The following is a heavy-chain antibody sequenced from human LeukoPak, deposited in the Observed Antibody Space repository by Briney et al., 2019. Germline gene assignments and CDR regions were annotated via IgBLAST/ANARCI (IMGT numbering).Heavy chain of an antibody. CDR3: ARSFCTSVSCPKGHYYYVMDV. D-gene: IGHD2-8*02. V-gene: IGHV3-23*01. CDR1: GFTFSTYA. CDR2: ISGSGGKT. J-gene: IGHJ6*02. Sequence: PGGSLRLSCAASGFTFSTYAISWVRQAPGKGLEWVADISGSGGKTYYADSVKGRFTITRDNSKNTLYLQMNSLRAEDTAVYYCARSFCTSVSCPKGHYYYVMDVWGQGTTVTVFS.